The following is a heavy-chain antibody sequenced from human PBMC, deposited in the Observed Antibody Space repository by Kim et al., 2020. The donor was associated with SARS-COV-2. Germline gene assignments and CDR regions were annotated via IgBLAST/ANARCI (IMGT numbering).Heavy chain of an antibody. CDR1: GGTISSYY. CDR2: IYYSGST. CDR3: ARLGYYSGSGSPEDL. Sequence: SETLSLTCTVSGGTISSYYWSWIRQAPGKGLEWIGYIYYSGSTNYNPSLKSRVTISVDTSKNQFSLKLSSVTAADTAVYYCARLGYYSGSGSPEDLWGRGTLVTVSS. V-gene: IGHV4-59*08. D-gene: IGHD3-10*01. J-gene: IGHJ2*01.